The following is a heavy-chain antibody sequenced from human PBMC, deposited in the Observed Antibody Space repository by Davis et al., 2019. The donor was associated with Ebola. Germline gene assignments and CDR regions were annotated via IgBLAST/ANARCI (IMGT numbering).Heavy chain of an antibody. CDR1: GFTFSSKS. V-gene: IGHV3-21*01. D-gene: IGHD2-21*01. CDR3: GRSDQ. Sequence: GESLKISCGAFGFTFSSKSMNWVRQAPGKGLEWVSSISSSSYYIYYADSVKGRFTISRDNAKNSLYLQMTSLRAEDTAVYYCGRSDQWGQGILVTVSS. J-gene: IGHJ4*02. CDR2: ISSSSYYI.